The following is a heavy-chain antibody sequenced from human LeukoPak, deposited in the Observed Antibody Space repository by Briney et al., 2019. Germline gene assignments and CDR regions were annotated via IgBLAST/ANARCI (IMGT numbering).Heavy chain of an antibody. Sequence: SQTLSLTCAISGDSVSSNSAGWNWIRQSPSKGLQWLGRTYYRSEWHNDYAGSLESRITINADTSKNQFFLHLNFITPEDTADYSCAGTQPLGKGFHHWGQGTLVTVSS. CDR3: AGTQPLGKGFHH. V-gene: IGHV6-1*01. CDR2: TYYRSEWHN. CDR1: GDSVSSNSAG. D-gene: IGHD6-13*01. J-gene: IGHJ1*01.